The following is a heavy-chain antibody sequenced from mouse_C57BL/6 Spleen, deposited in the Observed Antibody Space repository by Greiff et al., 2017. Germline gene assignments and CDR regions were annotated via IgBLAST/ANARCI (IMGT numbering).Heavy chain of an antibody. CDR2: INPSNGGT. CDR1: GYTFTSYW. Sequence: QVQLQQSGTELVKPGASVKLSCKASGYTFTSYWMHWVKQRPGQGLEWIGNINPSNGGTNYNEKFKSKATLTVDKYSSTAYMQISNLTSEDSAVYYCARSDYSTLYYYAMDYWGQGTSVTVSS. CDR3: ARSDYSTLYYYAMDY. V-gene: IGHV1-53*01. D-gene: IGHD2-5*01. J-gene: IGHJ4*01.